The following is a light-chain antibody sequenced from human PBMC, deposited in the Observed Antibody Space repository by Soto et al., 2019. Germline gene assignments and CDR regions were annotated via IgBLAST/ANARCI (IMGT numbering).Light chain of an antibody. CDR1: SSDVGGYNY. CDR2: AVS. J-gene: IGLJ1*01. Sequence: QSALTQPPSASGSLGQSVTISCTGTSSDVGGYNYVSRYQLHPGKAPKLMIYAVSKRPSGVPDRFSGSKSGNTASLTVSGLQAEDEADYYCSSHAGSNNYVFGTGTKVTVL. CDR3: SSHAGSNNYV. V-gene: IGLV2-8*01.